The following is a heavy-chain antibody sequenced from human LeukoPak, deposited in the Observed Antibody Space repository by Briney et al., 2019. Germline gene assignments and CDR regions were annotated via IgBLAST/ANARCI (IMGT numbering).Heavy chain of an antibody. CDR1: GYTFTSYG. CDR3: ARAGRDGYNLGGY. CDR2: INPSGGST. V-gene: IGHV1-46*01. Sequence: ASVKVSCKASGYTFTSYGISWVRQAPGQGLEWMGIINPSGGSTSYAQKFQGRVTMTRDTSTSTVYMELSSLRSEDTAVYYCARAGRDGYNLGGYWGQGTLVTVSS. D-gene: IGHD5-24*01. J-gene: IGHJ4*02.